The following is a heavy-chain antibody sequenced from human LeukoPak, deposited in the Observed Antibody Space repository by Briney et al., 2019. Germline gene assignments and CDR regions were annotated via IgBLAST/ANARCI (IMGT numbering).Heavy chain of an antibody. CDR3: ARDSSADAFDI. D-gene: IGHD2-15*01. Sequence: SETLSLTCAVYGGSFSGYYWSWIRQPPGKGLEWIGEINHSGSTNYNPSLRSRVTISVDTSKNQFSLKLSSVTAADTAVYYCARDSSADAFDIWGQGTMVTVSS. CDR1: GGSFSGYY. CDR2: INHSGST. V-gene: IGHV4-34*01. J-gene: IGHJ3*02.